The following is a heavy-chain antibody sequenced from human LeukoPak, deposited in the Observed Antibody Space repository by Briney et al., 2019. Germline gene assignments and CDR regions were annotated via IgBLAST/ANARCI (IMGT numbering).Heavy chain of an antibody. V-gene: IGHV3-48*03. CDR3: ARATSYGSGSYYND. CDR1: GFTFSSYE. Sequence: GGSLRLSCAASGFTFSSYEMNWVRQAPGKGLEWVSYISSSGSTIYYADSVKGRFTISRDNAKSPLYLQMNSLRAEDTAVYYCARATSYGSGSYYNDWGQGTLVTVSS. CDR2: ISSSGSTI. J-gene: IGHJ4*02. D-gene: IGHD3-10*01.